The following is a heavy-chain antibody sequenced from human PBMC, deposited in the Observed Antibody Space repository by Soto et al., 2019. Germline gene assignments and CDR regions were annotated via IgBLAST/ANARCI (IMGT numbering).Heavy chain of an antibody. CDR2: IYYSGST. CDR3: AGSGYYHNRGMDV. V-gene: IGHV4-59*12. CDR1: GGSISSFY. J-gene: IGHJ6*04. Sequence: SETLSLTCTVSGGSISSFYWSWIRQPPGKGLEWIGYIYYSGSTNYNPSLKSRVTISVDRSKNQFSLKLSSVTAAATAVYYCAGSGYYHNRGMDVGAKGTRVTVSS. D-gene: IGHD3-22*01.